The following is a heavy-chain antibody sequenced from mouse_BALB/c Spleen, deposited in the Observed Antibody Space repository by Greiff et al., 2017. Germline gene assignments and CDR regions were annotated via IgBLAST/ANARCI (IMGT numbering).Heavy chain of an antibody. CDR3: ARSGGIDYYAMDY. J-gene: IGHJ4*01. D-gene: IGHD2-14*01. Sequence: VQLQQSGAELVKPGASVKLSCTASGFNIKDTYMHWVKQRPEQGLEWIGRIDPANGNTKYDPKFQGKATITADTSSNTAYLQLSSLTSEDTAVYYCARSGGIDYYAMDYWGQGTSVTVSS. CDR1: GFNIKDTY. CDR2: IDPANGNT. V-gene: IGHV14-3*02.